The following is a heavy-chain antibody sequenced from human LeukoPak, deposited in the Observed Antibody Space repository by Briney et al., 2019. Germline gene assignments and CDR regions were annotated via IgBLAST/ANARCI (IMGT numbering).Heavy chain of an antibody. CDR1: GFTFSSYW. Sequence: PGGSLRLSCAASGFTFSSYWMHWVRHATGKGLVWVSRINSDGSSTSYADSVKGRFTISRDNAKNTLYLQMNSLRAEDTAVYYCVIHSNYYDSSGYYYRVYWGQGTLVTVSS. V-gene: IGHV3-74*01. D-gene: IGHD3-22*01. CDR3: VIHSNYYDSSGYYYRVY. CDR2: INSDGSST. J-gene: IGHJ4*02.